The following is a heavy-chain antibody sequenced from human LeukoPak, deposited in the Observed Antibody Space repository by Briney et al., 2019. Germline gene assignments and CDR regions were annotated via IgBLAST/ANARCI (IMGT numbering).Heavy chain of an antibody. CDR3: ARDRRVTIFGVVTHRWFDP. CDR1: GGSISSGAYY. V-gene: IGHV4-31*03. Sequence: SETLSLTCTVSGGSISSGAYYWSWIRQLPGKGLEWIGYIYNSGSTDYSPSLKSRLTISVDTSKNQFSLKLSSVTAADTAVYYCARDRRVTIFGVVTHRWFDPWGQGTLVTVSS. J-gene: IGHJ5*02. D-gene: IGHD3-3*01. CDR2: IYNSGST.